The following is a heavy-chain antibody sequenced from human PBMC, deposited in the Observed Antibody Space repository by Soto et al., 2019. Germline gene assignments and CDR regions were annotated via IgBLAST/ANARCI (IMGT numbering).Heavy chain of an antibody. J-gene: IGHJ5*02. CDR3: ARTPPP. Sequence: PWGRLWQSGTVGVGRIGIYYWTWIRQSPGKGPEWIGYVYHSGTTNYNPSLESRVTMSLDTSKNQFSLKLSSVTAADTAVYYSARTPPPWGPGPLVTVS. V-gene: IGHV4-59*12. CDR1: VGRIGIYY. CDR2: VYHSGTT.